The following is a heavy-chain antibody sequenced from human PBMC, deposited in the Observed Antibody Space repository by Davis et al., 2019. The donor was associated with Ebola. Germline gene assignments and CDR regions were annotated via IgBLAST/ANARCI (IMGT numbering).Heavy chain of an antibody. D-gene: IGHD1-26*01. V-gene: IGHV4-34*01. J-gene: IGHJ5*02. CDR1: GGSFSDYF. CDR3: ARQRWDLFDP. CDR2: IYYSGST. Sequence: MPSETLSLTCAVYGGSFSDYFWSWIRQSPEKGLEWIGSIYYSGSTYYNPSLKSRVTISVDTSKNQFSLKLSSVTAADTAVYYCARQRWDLFDPWGQGTLVTVSS.